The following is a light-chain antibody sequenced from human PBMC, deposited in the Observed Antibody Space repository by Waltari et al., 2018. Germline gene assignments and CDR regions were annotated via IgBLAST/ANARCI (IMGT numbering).Light chain of an antibody. CDR2: RDA. CDR3: QVWHNSTAWI. J-gene: IGLJ2*01. V-gene: IGLV3-9*01. Sequence: SYELTQPLSLSVALGQTARLTCGGNNLGSKNVHWYQQKPGQAPVLVIYRDAKRPSGIPEQFSGSNSGNTATLTISGVQVGDEADYYCQVWHNSTAWIFGGGTKLTVL. CDR1: NLGSKN.